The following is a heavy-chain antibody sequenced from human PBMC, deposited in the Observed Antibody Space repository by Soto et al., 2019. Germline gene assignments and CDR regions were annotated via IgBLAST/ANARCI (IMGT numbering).Heavy chain of an antibody. CDR3: ARGNTVTTAFDI. V-gene: IGHV3-66*01. CDR1: GFTVSSNY. D-gene: IGHD4-17*01. J-gene: IGHJ3*02. CDR2: IYAGGST. Sequence: EVQLVESGGGLVQPGGSLRLSCAASGFTVSSNYMSWVRQAPGKGLEWVSVIYAGGSTYYADSVKGRFTISRDNSKNPLYLQMNSLRAEDTAVYYCARGNTVTTAFDIWGQGTMVTVSS.